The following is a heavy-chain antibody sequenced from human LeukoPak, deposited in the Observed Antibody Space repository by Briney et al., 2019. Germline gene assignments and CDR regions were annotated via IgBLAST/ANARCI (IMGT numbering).Heavy chain of an antibody. CDR3: VGQTNYYYYMGV. J-gene: IGHJ6*03. CDR1: GGSFSDYY. CDR2: ISDSGST. V-gene: IGHV4-34*01. Sequence: SETLSLTCTIYGGSFSDYYWYWIRQSPEKGLEWIGEISDSGSTYYNPSLKSRVTISVDTSKNQFSLKLSSVTAADTAVYYCVGQTNYYYYMGVWGKGTTVTVSS.